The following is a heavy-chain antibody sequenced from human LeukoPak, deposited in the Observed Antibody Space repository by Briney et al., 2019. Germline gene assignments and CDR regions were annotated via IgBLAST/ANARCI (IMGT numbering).Heavy chain of an antibody. V-gene: IGHV3-53*01. CDR1: GFTFSSYA. CDR2: IYSGGST. Sequence: TGGSLRLSCAASGFTFSSYAMHWVRQAPGKGLEWVAVIYSGGSTYYADSVKGRFTISRDNSKNTLYLQMNSLRAEDTAVYYCARDREWGAVYFDYWGQGTLVTVSS. D-gene: IGHD3-3*01. J-gene: IGHJ4*02. CDR3: ARDREWGAVYFDY.